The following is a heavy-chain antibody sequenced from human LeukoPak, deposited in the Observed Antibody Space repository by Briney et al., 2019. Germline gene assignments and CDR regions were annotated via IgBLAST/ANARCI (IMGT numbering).Heavy chain of an antibody. V-gene: IGHV4-39*01. D-gene: IGHD1-1*01. CDR1: GGSISSSTYY. CDR2: IYYSGST. Sequence: SETLSLTCTVSGGSISSSTYYWGWIRRPPGKGLEWIGSIYYSGSTYYNPSLKSRVTISVDTSKNQFSLKLTSVTAADTAVYYCATHIRGQLERQDYWGQGSLVTVSS. CDR3: ATHIRGQLERQDY. J-gene: IGHJ4*02.